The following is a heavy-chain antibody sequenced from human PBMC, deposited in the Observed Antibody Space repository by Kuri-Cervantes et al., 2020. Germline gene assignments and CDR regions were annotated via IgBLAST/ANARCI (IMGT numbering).Heavy chain of an antibody. Sequence: LRLSCAVYGGSFSGYYWSWIRQPPGKGLEWIGYIYYSGSTYYNPSLKSRVTISVDTSKNQFSLKLSSVTAADTAVYYCARGPLGFDYWGQGTLVTVSS. CDR3: ARGPLGFDY. CDR2: IYYSGST. CDR1: GGSFSGYY. V-gene: IGHV4-34*09. D-gene: IGHD3-16*01. J-gene: IGHJ4*02.